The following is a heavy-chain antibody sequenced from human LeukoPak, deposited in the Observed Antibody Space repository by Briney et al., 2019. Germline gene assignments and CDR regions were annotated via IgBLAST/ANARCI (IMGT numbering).Heavy chain of an antibody. CDR2: ITSSSNTI. V-gene: IGHV3-48*01. Sequence: GGSLRLSCAASGFTFSSYSMNWVRQAPGKGLEWVSYITSSSNTIYYADSVKGRFTISRDNAKNSLYLQMNSLRTEDTAVYYCARDHRWGFDYWGRGTLVTVSS. J-gene: IGHJ4*02. D-gene: IGHD7-27*01. CDR1: GFTFSSYS. CDR3: ARDHRWGFDY.